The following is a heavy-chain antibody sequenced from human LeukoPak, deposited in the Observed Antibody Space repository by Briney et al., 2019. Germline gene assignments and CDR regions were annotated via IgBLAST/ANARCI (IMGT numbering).Heavy chain of an antibody. CDR2: IYPGDSDP. D-gene: IGHD4-11*01. Sequence: GESLKISCKGSGYSFTSYWIGWVRQMPGKGLEWMGIIYPGDSDPRYSPSFQGQVTISADKSISTAYLQWSSLKASDTAMYYCARFISVTSADYYYYYMDVWGKGTTVTVSS. V-gene: IGHV5-51*01. J-gene: IGHJ6*03. CDR1: GYSFTSYW. CDR3: ARFISVTSADYYYYYMDV.